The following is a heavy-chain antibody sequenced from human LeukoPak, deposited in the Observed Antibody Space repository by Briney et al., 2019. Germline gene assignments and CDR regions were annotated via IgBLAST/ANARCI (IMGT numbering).Heavy chain of an antibody. V-gene: IGHV1-8*01. CDR1: EYTFANYD. CDR3: ARATRGDLLSEF. CDR2: MNPYSTNT. D-gene: IGHD2-21*01. J-gene: IGHJ4*02. Sequence: EASVTVSCKASEYTFANYDITWVRQAPGRGLEWMGWMNPYSTNTGYARKFQGRLSMTSDTSITTAYMELSSLTSEDTAVYYCARATRGDLLSEFWGQGSPITVSS.